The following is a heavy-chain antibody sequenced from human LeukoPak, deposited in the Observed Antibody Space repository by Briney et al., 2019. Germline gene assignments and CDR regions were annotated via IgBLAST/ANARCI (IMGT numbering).Heavy chain of an antibody. CDR1: GFTFSSYG. V-gene: IGHV3-33*01. CDR3: ARDSVGATSY. J-gene: IGHJ4*02. CDR2: IWYDGSNK. Sequence: PEGSLRLSCAASGFTFSSYGMHWVRQAPGKGLEWVAVIWYDGSNKYYADSVKGRFTISRDNSKNTLYLQMNSLRAEDTAVYYSARDSVGATSYWGQGTLVTVSS. D-gene: IGHD1-26*01.